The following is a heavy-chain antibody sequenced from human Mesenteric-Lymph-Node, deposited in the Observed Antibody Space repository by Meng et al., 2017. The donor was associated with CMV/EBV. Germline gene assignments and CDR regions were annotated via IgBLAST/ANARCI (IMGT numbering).Heavy chain of an antibody. Sequence: ASVKVSCKASGYTFRNYGITWMRQAPGQGLEWMGWISAYNGNTNYAQKLQGRVTMTTDTSTSTAYMELSSLRSEDTAVYYCARWAGFGYSGYEPPPYYYYYGMDVWGQGTTVTVSS. V-gene: IGHV1-18*01. CDR3: ARWAGFGYSGYEPPPYYYYYGMDV. J-gene: IGHJ6*02. D-gene: IGHD5-12*01. CDR1: GYTFRNYG. CDR2: ISAYNGNT.